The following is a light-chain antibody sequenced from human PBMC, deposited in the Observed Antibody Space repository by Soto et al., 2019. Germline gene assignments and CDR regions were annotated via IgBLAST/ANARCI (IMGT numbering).Light chain of an antibody. Sequence: EIVMRQSPATLSVSPGERATLSCRASQSVSSSVAWYQQKRGQAPRLLIYGASTRATGIPARFSGSGSGTDFTLTITTLQSEDFAVYYCQQFSSYPLTFGGGTKVEIK. CDR3: QQFSSYPLT. CDR1: QSVSSS. V-gene: IGKV3-15*01. CDR2: GAS. J-gene: IGKJ4*01.